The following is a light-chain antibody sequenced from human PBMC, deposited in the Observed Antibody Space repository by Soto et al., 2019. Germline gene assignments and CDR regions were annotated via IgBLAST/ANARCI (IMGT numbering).Light chain of an antibody. CDR2: GAS. CDR1: ESVRSNY. V-gene: IGKV3-20*01. CDR3: QQYGSLPFT. Sequence: EIVLTQSPGPLSLSPGERATLSCRASESVRSNYLAWYQHKAGQSPRLLIYGASNRATGIPDRFSGSGSGTDFTLSISRLEPEDNAVYYCQQYGSLPFTFGGGTNVEIK. J-gene: IGKJ4*01.